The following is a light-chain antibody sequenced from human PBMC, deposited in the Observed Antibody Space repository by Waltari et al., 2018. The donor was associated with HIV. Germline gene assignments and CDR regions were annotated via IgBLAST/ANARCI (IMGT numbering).Light chain of an antibody. J-gene: IGLJ3*02. V-gene: IGLV8-61*01. CDR3: VVYLSSGSWV. CDR1: SGSVSTNYY. Sequence: QTVVTQEPSFSVSPGGTVTLPCGLSSGSVSTNYYPSWYKQNPGQTPRTLLYSTDIRSSGAPARFSGSILGNKAALTITGAQAEDEADYYCVVYLSSGSWVFGGGTKVTVL. CDR2: STD.